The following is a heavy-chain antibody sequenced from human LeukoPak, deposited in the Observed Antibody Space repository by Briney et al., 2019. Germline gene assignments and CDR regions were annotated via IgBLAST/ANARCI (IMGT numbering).Heavy chain of an antibody. D-gene: IGHD3-16*01. J-gene: IGHJ4*02. V-gene: IGHV4-59*01. CDR3: ARYGLAYTYDF. CDR1: GGSISGYY. Sequence: SETLSLTCSVSGGSISGYYWSWIRQPPGKGLEWIGYIYYSGSTNYNPSLKSRVTISVDTSKNQFSLKLSSVTAADTAVYYCARYGLAYTYDFWGQGTLVTVSS. CDR2: IYYSGST.